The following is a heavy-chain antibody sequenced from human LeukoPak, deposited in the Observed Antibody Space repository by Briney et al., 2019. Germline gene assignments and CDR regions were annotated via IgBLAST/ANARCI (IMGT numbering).Heavy chain of an antibody. J-gene: IGHJ4*02. CDR3: ARDLGAGGVAAAANFDY. D-gene: IGHD6-13*01. CDR1: GYTFTGYY. Sequence: GASVKVSCKASGYTFTGYYMHWVRQAPGQGLEWMGWVNPNSGGTNYAQKFQGRVTMTRDTSISTAYMELSRLRSDDTAVYYCARDLGAGGVAAAANFDYWGQGTLVTVSS. V-gene: IGHV1-2*02. CDR2: VNPNSGGT.